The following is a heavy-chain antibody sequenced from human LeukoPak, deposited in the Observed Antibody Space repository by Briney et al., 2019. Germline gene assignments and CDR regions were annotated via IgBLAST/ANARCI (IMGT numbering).Heavy chain of an antibody. CDR1: GFTFSSYA. V-gene: IGHV3-23*01. CDR2: ISGSGGST. CDR3: AKEGSGSYYNRPLGLYYFDY. D-gene: IGHD3-10*01. J-gene: IGHJ4*02. Sequence: GGSLRLSCAASGFTFSSYAMSWVRQAPGKGLEWVSAISGSGGSTYYADSVKGRFTISRDNSKNTLYLQMNSLRAEDTAVYYCAKEGSGSYYNRPLGLYYFDYWGQGTLVTVSS.